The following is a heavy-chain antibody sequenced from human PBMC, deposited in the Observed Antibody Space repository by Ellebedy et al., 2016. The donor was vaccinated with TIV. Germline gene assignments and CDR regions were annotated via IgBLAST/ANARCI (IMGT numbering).Heavy chain of an antibody. V-gene: IGHV4-34*01. CDR1: GGSFSGYY. J-gene: IGHJ5*02. CDR2: INHSGST. D-gene: IGHD3-10*01. CDR3: ARDFTTVRGVMNPFDH. Sequence: GSLRLXXAVYGGSFSGYYWSWIRQSPGKGLEWIGEINHSGSTNYNPSLKSRVTISVGTSKNQFSLKLNSVTAADTAVYYCARDFTTVRGVMNPFDHWGQGILVTVSS.